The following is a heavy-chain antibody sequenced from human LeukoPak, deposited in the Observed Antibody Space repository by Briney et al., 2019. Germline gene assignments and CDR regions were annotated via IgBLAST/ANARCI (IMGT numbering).Heavy chain of an antibody. D-gene: IGHD7-27*01. J-gene: IGHJ2*01. CDR2: IWYDGNNK. V-gene: IGHV3-33*08. CDR3: ARDLAAGEHFYFDL. Sequence: GGSLRLSCAASGFTFSSYSMNWVRQAPGKGLEWVALIWYDGNNKYYADSVKGRFTVSRDNSKNTLYLQMNSLRAEDTAVYYCARDLAAGEHFYFDLWGRGALVTVSS. CDR1: GFTFSSYS.